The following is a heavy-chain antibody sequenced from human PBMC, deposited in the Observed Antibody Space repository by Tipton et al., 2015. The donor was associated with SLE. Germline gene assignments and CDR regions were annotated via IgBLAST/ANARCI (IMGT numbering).Heavy chain of an antibody. CDR2: IKYDGSVE. Sequence: SLRLSCAASGFTFSSYWMSWVRQAPGKGLEWVANIKYDGSVEYYVDSVKGRFTISRDNGKNSLYLQMNSLRAEDTAVYYCAKERFGAFEIWGQGTMVTVPS. V-gene: IGHV3-7*01. J-gene: IGHJ3*02. CDR3: AKERFGAFEI. D-gene: IGHD3-16*01. CDR1: GFTFSSYW.